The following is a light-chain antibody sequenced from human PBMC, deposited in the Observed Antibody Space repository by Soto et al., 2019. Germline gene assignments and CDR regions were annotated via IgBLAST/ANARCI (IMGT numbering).Light chain of an antibody. CDR3: QQYNSWPPIT. V-gene: IGKV3D-15*01. J-gene: IGKJ5*01. CDR2: DAS. CDR1: QTVSITY. Sequence: EIVLTQSPGTLSLSPGESATLSCRASQTVSITYLTWYQQKPGQAPRLLIYDASNRATGIPARFSGGGSGTEFTLTISSLQSEDFAVYYCQQYNSWPPITFGQGTRLEI.